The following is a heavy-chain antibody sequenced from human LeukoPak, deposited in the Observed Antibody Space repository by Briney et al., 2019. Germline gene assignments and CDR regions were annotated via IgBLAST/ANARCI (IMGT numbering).Heavy chain of an antibody. J-gene: IGHJ4*02. Sequence: SESLSLTCTVSGGSISSYYWSWIRQPPGKGLEWIGYIYYSGSTNYNPSLKSRVTISVDTSKNQFSLKLSSVTAADTAVYYCARVQAYGGKGYFDYWGQGTLVTVSS. CDR1: GGSISSYY. D-gene: IGHD4-23*01. CDR2: IYYSGST. V-gene: IGHV4-59*01. CDR3: ARVQAYGGKGYFDY.